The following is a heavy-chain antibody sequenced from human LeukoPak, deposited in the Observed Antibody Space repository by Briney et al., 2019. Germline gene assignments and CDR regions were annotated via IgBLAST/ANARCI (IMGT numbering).Heavy chain of an antibody. Sequence: GGSLRLSCTGSGFTFSGYWMHWVRQAPGKGLEWVSGVTGSGDTTFYADAVKGRFTISRDDSKNTLYLQMSSLRAEDTAVYYCAKDPSPYSSGWFQHFYWGQGTLVIVSS. J-gene: IGHJ4*02. CDR3: AKDPSPYSSGWFQHFY. CDR1: GFTFSGYW. D-gene: IGHD6-19*01. V-gene: IGHV3-23*01. CDR2: VTGSGDTT.